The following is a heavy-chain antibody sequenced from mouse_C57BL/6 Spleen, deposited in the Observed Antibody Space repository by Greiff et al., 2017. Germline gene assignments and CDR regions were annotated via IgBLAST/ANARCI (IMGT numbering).Heavy chain of an antibody. V-gene: IGHV1-15*01. CDR1: GYTFTDYE. CDR2: IDPETGGT. Sequence: QVHVKQSGAELVRPGASVTLSCKASGYTFTDYEMHWVKQTPVHGLEWIGAIDPETGGTAYNQKFKGKAILTADKSSSTAYMELRSLTSEDSAVYYCTRQDSSGWRYAMDYWGQGTSVTVSS. D-gene: IGHD3-2*02. J-gene: IGHJ4*01. CDR3: TRQDSSGWRYAMDY.